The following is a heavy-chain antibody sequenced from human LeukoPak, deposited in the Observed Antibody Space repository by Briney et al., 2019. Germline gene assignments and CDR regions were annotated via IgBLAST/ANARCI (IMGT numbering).Heavy chain of an antibody. V-gene: IGHV3-23*01. Sequence: GRSLRLSCAASGFTFSTYALTWVRQAPGRGREWVSSIRDRTYYADSAKGRFTISRDDSRNTLYLQMNSLGAEDTAVYYCAKSWRSYDSSTSYYAFDLWGQGTTVTVSS. CDR3: AKSWRSYDSSTSYYAFDL. CDR2: IRDRT. D-gene: IGHD3-22*01. J-gene: IGHJ3*01. CDR1: GFTFSTYA.